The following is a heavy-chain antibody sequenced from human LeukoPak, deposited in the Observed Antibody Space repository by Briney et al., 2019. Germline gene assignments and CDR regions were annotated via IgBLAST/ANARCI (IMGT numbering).Heavy chain of an antibody. CDR3: ARLPRXXXXXXXXYXXXV. CDR1: GYSISSGYY. J-gene: IGHJ6*03. V-gene: IGHV4-38-2*01. CDR2: IYHSGST. Sequence: PSETLSLTCAVSGYSISSGYYWGWIRQPPGKGLEWIGSIYHSGSTYYNPSLKRRVTISVDTSKNQFSLKLSSVTAADTAVYYCARLPRXXXXXXXXYXXXVXGKGTTVTV.